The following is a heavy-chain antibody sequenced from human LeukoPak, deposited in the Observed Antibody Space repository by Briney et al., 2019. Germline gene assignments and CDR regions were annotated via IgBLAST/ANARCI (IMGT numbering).Heavy chain of an antibody. J-gene: IGHJ5*02. CDR3: AMVATVTTAWFDP. D-gene: IGHD4-11*01. Sequence: GGSLRLSCAASGFTFSSYWMHWVRQAPGKGLVWVSRINSDGSSTSYADSVKGRFTISRDNAKNTLYLQMNSLRAEDTAVYYCAMVATVTTAWFDPWGQRTLVTVSS. V-gene: IGHV3-74*01. CDR1: GFTFSSYW. CDR2: INSDGSST.